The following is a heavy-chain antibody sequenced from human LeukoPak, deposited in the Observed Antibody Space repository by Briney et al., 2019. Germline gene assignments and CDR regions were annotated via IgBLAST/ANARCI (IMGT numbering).Heavy chain of an antibody. J-gene: IGHJ4*02. CDR2: MYSSGTT. V-gene: IGHV4-39*01. D-gene: IGHD5-24*01. Sequence: PSETLTLSCTVSGVTISSSRDYWVCIGQPPGKGLEWIGSMYSSGTTYYNPSLKSRITISVDTSKNQFSLKLSSVTAADTAVYYCARRLNGMATIDRYFDYWGQGILVTVSS. CDR3: ARRLNGMATIDRYFDY. CDR1: GVTISSSRDY.